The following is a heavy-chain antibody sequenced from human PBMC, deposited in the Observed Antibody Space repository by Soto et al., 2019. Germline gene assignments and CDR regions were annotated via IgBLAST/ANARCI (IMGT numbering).Heavy chain of an antibody. D-gene: IGHD4-17*01. CDR2: IYYSGST. CDR3: ARYGDYVYGAFDI. V-gene: IGHV4-59*01. J-gene: IGHJ3*02. Sequence: SETLSLTCTVSGGSISSYYWSWIRQPPGKGLEWIGYIYYSGSTNYNPSLKSRVTISVDTSKNQFSLKLSSVTAADTAVYYCARYGDYVYGAFDIWGQGTMVTVSS. CDR1: GGSISSYY.